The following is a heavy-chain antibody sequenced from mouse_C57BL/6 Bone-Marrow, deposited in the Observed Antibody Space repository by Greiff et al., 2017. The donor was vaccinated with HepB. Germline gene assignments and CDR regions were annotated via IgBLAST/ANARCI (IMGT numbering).Heavy chain of an antibody. V-gene: IGHV5-12*01. Sequence: EVKLVESGGGLVQPGGSLKLSCAASGFTFSDYYMYWVRQTPEKRLEWVAYISNGGASTYYPDTVKGRFTISRDNAKNTMYLQMSRLKSEDTAMYYCARQNYYGSSYGPLAYWGQGTLVTVSA. CDR1: GFTFSDYY. J-gene: IGHJ3*01. CDR3: ARQNYYGSSYGPLAY. CDR2: ISNGGAST. D-gene: IGHD1-1*01.